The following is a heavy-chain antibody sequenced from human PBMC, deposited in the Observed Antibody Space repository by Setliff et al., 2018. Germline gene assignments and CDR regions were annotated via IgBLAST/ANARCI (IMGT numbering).Heavy chain of an antibody. J-gene: IGHJ4*02. D-gene: IGHD3-10*01. CDR2: INPHGSEK. Sequence: GGSLRLSCTASGLSYTNDWVSWVRQAPGKWLEWLASINPHGSEKYYVDSVKGRFTISRDNAKNSLSLQMNSLRTEDTAVYYCFGAGTCSYWGQGTLVTVSS. CDR3: FGAGTCSY. CDR1: GLSYTNDW. V-gene: IGHV3-7*01.